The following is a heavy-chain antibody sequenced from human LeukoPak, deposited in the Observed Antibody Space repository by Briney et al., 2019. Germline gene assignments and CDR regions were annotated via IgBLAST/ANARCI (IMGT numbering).Heavy chain of an antibody. CDR1: GFTFSSYA. Sequence: GGSLRLSCAASGFTFSSYAMSWVRQAPGKGLESVSTISGSGENTYYADSVKGRFTISRDNSKNTLYLQMYSLRVEDTAVYYCAKWGSGSYYKGSFDYWGQGTLVTVSS. J-gene: IGHJ4*02. D-gene: IGHD3-10*01. CDR3: AKWGSGSYYKGSFDY. CDR2: ISGSGENT. V-gene: IGHV3-23*01.